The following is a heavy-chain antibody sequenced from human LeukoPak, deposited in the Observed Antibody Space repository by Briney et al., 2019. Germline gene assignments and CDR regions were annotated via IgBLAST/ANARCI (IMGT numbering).Heavy chain of an antibody. V-gene: IGHV3-53*01. CDR3: AKRLLWFGELLPFGY. CDR1: GFAVNSNF. Sequence: PGGSLRLSCAASGFAVNSNFMSWVRQAPGKGLEWVSVIYSSGSTYYADSVKGRFTISRDSSKNTLYLQMNSLRAEDTAVYYCAKRLLWFGELLPFGYWGQGTLVTVSS. CDR2: IYSSGST. D-gene: IGHD3-10*01. J-gene: IGHJ4*02.